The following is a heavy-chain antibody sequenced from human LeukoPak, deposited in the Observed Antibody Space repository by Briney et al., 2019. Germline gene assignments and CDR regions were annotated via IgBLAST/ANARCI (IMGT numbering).Heavy chain of an antibody. J-gene: IGHJ4*02. D-gene: IGHD3-10*01. CDR1: GFTFSSYA. CDR2: ISGSGGST. Sequence: GGSLRLSCAASGFTFSSYAMSWVRQAPGKGLEWVSAISGSGGSTYYADSVKGRFTISRDNSKNTLYLQMNSLRAEDTAVYYCAKAALNTMVRGVLSLAYYFDYWGQGTLVTVSS. V-gene: IGHV3-23*01. CDR3: AKAALNTMVRGVLSLAYYFDY.